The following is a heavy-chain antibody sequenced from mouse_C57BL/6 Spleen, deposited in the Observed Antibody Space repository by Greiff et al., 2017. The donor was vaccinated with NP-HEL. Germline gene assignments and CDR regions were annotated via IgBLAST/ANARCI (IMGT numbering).Heavy chain of an antibody. CDR1: GFNIKDDY. CDR3: TTNYGSSSHWYFDV. Sequence: EVQLQQSGAELVRPGASVKLSCTASGFNIKDDYMHWVKQRPEQGLEWIGWIDPENGDTEYASKFQGKATITADTSSNTAYLQRSSLTSEDTAVYYCTTNYGSSSHWYFDVWGTGTTVTVSS. CDR2: IDPENGDT. V-gene: IGHV14-4*01. J-gene: IGHJ1*03. D-gene: IGHD1-1*01.